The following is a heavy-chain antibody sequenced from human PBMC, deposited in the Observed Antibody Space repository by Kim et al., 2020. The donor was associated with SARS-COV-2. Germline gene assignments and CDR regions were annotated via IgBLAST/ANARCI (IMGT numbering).Heavy chain of an antibody. Sequence: GGSLRLSCGASGFTFSSYWMSWVRQAPGKGLEWVANIKQDGSVIHYVDSVRSRFTVSRDNAKNSLYLQMSSLRAEDSAVYYCARAVLYSSTWHCDYWGQGTLVTVSS. CDR2: IKQDGSVI. CDR1: GFTFSSYW. J-gene: IGHJ4*02. D-gene: IGHD6-13*01. CDR3: ARAVLYSSTWHCDY. V-gene: IGHV3-7*01.